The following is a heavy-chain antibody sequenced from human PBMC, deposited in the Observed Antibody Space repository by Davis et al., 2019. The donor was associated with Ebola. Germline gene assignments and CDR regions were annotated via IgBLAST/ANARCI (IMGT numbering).Heavy chain of an antibody. D-gene: IGHD6-13*01. Sequence: GESLKISCAATGFTFSTYWMSWVRQAPGKGLEWVANIKQDGSEKYYVDSVKGRFTISRDNAKNSLYLQMNSLRAEDTAVYYCARGGPSVYSSSFTWGQGTLVTVSS. CDR2: IKQDGSEK. CDR3: ARGGPSVYSSSFT. J-gene: IGHJ5*02. V-gene: IGHV3-7*03. CDR1: GFTFSTYW.